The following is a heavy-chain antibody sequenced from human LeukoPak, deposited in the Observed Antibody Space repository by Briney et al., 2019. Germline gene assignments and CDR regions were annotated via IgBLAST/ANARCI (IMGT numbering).Heavy chain of an antibody. CDR3: ATARGAMIVVGPPDY. D-gene: IGHD3-22*01. CDR1: GYTFTDYY. Sequence: ASVKISCKVSGYTFTDYYMHWVQQAPGKGLEWMGLVDPEDGETIYAEKFQGRVTITADTSTDTAYMELSSLRSEDTAAYYCATARGAMIVVGPPDYWGQGTLVTVSS. CDR2: VDPEDGET. J-gene: IGHJ4*02. V-gene: IGHV1-69-2*01.